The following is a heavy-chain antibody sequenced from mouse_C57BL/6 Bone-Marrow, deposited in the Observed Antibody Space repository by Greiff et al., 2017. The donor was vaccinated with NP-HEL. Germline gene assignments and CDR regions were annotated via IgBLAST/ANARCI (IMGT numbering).Heavy chain of an antibody. CDR1: GFTFSSYG. V-gene: IGHV5-6*01. D-gene: IGHD1-1*01. Sequence: EVMLVESGGDLVKPGGSLKLSCAASGFTFSSYGMSWVRQTPDKRLEWVATISSGGSYTYYPDSVKGRFTISRDNAKNTLYLQMSSLKSEDTAMYYCARQGYYGPYYAMDYWGQGTSVTVSS. J-gene: IGHJ4*01. CDR2: ISSGGSYT. CDR3: ARQGYYGPYYAMDY.